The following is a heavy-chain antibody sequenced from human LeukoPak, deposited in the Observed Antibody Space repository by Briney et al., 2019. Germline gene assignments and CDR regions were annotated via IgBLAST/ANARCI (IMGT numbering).Heavy chain of an antibody. CDR3: AARRDVYSD. CDR2: ISYDGSNK. Sequence: GGSLRLSCAASGFTFSSYAMHWVRQAPGKGLEWVAVISYDGSNKYYADSVKGRFTISRDNSKNTLYLQMNSLRAEDTAIYYCAARRDVYSDWGQGTLVTVSS. V-gene: IGHV3-30-3*01. CDR1: GFTFSSYA. J-gene: IGHJ4*02. D-gene: IGHD5-24*01.